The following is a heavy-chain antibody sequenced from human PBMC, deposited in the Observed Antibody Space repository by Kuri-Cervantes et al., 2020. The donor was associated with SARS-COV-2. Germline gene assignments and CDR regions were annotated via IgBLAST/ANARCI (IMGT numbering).Heavy chain of an antibody. CDR3: TRDPSTGWSRYFYGMDV. D-gene: IGHD3-9*01. CDR2: LYTGGSS. CDR1: GFTVNSYY. J-gene: IGHJ6*02. V-gene: IGHV3-53*01. Sequence: GGSLRLSCAASGFTVNSYYINWVRQAPGRGLEWVSVLYTGGSSHYADSVKGRFTISRDNSKNTLYLQMNSLRVEDTAVYYCTRDPSTGWSRYFYGMDVWGQGTAVTVSS.